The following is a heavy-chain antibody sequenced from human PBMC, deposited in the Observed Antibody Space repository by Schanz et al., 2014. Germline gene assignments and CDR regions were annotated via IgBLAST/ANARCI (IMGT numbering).Heavy chain of an antibody. J-gene: IGHJ4*02. Sequence: EVQLLESGGGLVQPGGSLRLSCATSGFTLNNAWMNWVRQAPGKGLEWVSAISGSGGSTYYADSVKGRFTISSDNSKSTLYLQMSSLRAEDTAVYYCAKSQGSSFDSWGQGTLVTVSS. CDR1: GFTLNNAW. CDR3: AKSQGSSFDS. CDR2: ISGSGGST. D-gene: IGHD6-13*01. V-gene: IGHV3-23*01.